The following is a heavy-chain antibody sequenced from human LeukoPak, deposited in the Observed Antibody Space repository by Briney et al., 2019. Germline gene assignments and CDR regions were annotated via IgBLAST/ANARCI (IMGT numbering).Heavy chain of an antibody. CDR1: GYTFTRYY. D-gene: IGHD5-18*01. V-gene: IGHV1-46*01. CDR3: ARDLAAMVTNGFDI. J-gene: IGHJ3*02. Sequence: ASVKVSCRSAGYTFTRYYLHWVRQARGQGLDWMGMINPSSGNTTYAQKFQGRVTVTRDTSTRTVYMEMSSLRSEDTAVYYCARDLAAMVTNGFDIWGQGTMITVSS. CDR2: INPSSGNT.